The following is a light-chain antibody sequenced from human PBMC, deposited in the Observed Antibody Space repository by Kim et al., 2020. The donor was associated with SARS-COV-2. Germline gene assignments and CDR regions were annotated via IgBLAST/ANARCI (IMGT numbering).Light chain of an antibody. V-gene: IGKV1-9*01. J-gene: IGKJ1*01. CDR1: QGISGY. CDR3: QQLNSYPWT. Sequence: ASGGDRVTITCRASQGISGYLAWYQQKPGKAPKLLIYAASTLQSGVPSRFSGSGSGTDFTLTISSLQPEDCATYYCQQLNSYPWTFGQGTKVEIK. CDR2: AAS.